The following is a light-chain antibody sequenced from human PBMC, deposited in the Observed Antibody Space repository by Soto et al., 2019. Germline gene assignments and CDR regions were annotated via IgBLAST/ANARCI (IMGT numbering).Light chain of an antibody. CDR3: QQSYSTPLT. J-gene: IGKJ4*01. V-gene: IGKV3-11*01. CDR1: QSVTNS. CDR2: DAS. Sequence: EIVLTQSPVTLSLSPGERATLSCRASQSVTNSLAWYQQKPGQAPRLLVYDASNRATGIPTRFSGSGSGTDFTLTISNLEPEDFATYYCQQSYSTPLTFGGGTKVDIK.